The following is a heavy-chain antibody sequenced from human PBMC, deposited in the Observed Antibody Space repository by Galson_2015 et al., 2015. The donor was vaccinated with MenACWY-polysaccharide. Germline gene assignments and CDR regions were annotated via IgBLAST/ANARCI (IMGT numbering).Heavy chain of an antibody. Sequence: ETLSLTCAVSGYSISSGYYWGWIRQATGKGLERIGSINNSGDTYYNPSPKSGVTISVDTPKNQFSLKISSVTAADTAVYYCARVEKYSGSYYILHWGQGTLVTVSS. CDR3: ARVEKYSGSYYILH. CDR1: GYSISSGYY. D-gene: IGHD1-26*01. J-gene: IGHJ4*02. V-gene: IGHV4-38-2*01. CDR2: INNSGDT.